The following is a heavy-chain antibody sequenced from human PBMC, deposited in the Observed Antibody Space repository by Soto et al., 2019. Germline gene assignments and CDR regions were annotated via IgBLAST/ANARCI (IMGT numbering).Heavy chain of an antibody. CDR1: GGTFSSYA. CDR2: IIPIFGTA. Sequence: SVKVSCKASGGTFSSYAISWVRQAPGQGLEWMGGIIPIFGTANYAQKFQGRVTITADESTSTAYMELSSLRSEDTAVYYCARDSGAAESNQAYYYYGMDVWGQGTTVTVSS. CDR3: ARDSGAAESNQAYYYYGMDV. D-gene: IGHD6-13*01. V-gene: IGHV1-69*13. J-gene: IGHJ6*02.